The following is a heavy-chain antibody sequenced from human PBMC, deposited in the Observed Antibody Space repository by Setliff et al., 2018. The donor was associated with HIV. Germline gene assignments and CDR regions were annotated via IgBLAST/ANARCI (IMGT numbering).Heavy chain of an antibody. Sequence: GESLKISCKASGYSFTDYWIGWVRQMPGKGLEWMGFIYPGDSDTRYSPSFRGQVTISADKSINTAYLQWSSLKASDTAMYYCATQVAMSSQFDYWGQGTLVTVSS. CDR2: IYPGDSDT. J-gene: IGHJ4*02. CDR3: ATQVAMSSQFDY. CDR1: GYSFTDYW. D-gene: IGHD2-15*01. V-gene: IGHV5-51*01.